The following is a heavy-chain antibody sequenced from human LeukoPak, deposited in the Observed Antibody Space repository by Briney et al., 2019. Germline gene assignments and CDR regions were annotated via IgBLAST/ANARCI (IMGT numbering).Heavy chain of an antibody. CDR2: INPNTGGT. Sequence: ASVEVSCKASGYTFTGYYMHWVRQAPGQGFEWMGWINPNTGGTNYAQNFQGRVTMTRDTSISTAYMELSGLRSDDTAVYYCASYPRYSSSPPFDYWGQGTLVTVSS. CDR3: ASYPRYSSSPPFDY. V-gene: IGHV1-2*02. CDR1: GYTFTGYY. J-gene: IGHJ4*02. D-gene: IGHD6-6*01.